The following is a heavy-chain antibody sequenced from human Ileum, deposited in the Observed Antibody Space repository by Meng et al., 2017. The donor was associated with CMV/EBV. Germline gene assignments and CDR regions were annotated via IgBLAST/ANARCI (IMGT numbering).Heavy chain of an antibody. Sequence: ASVKVSCKTSGYTFTYYGISWVRQAPGQGLEWMGWISAYNGSTNSAQKVQGRVTLTTDTSTNTAYMELRSLRSDDTAVYYCARDWVNSGYYKMDYWGQGTLVTVSS. V-gene: IGHV1-18*01. CDR3: ARDWVNSGYYKMDY. J-gene: IGHJ4*02. D-gene: IGHD5-12*01. CDR1: GYTFTYYG. CDR2: ISAYNGST.